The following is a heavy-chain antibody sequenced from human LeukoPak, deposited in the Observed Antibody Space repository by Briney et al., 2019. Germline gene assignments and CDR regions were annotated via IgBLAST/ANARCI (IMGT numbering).Heavy chain of an antibody. D-gene: IGHD5-18*01. CDR2: INPNTGGT. Sequence: ASVKVSCKASGYTFTGYYMHWVRQAPGQGLEWMGWINPNTGGTNFAQKFQGRVIMTRDTSISAAYMELSSLRSDDTAIYYCARDQTVGTGMATLTMDVWGKGTTVTISS. V-gene: IGHV1-2*02. J-gene: IGHJ6*03. CDR1: GYTFTGYY. CDR3: ARDQTVGTGMATLTMDV.